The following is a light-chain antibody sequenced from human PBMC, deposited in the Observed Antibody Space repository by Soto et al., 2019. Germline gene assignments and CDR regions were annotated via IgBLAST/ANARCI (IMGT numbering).Light chain of an antibody. V-gene: IGKV1-12*01. CDR1: QDINSW. Sequence: QVTISASAVSASVADRVTITCRASQDINSWLTWYQQKPGKAPKVLIYIASRLQSGVPSRFSGSGSGTEFTLTISSLQPEDFATYYCQHSNSLPNPFGHGTKVDIK. J-gene: IGKJ1*01. CDR2: IAS. CDR3: QHSNSLPNP.